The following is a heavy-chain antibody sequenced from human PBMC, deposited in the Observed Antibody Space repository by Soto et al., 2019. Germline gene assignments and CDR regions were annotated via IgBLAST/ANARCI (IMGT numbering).Heavy chain of an antibody. J-gene: IGHJ6*02. CDR3: AGPPELTRIYYYYGMDV. Sequence: QVQLVQSGAEVKKPGSSVKVSCKASGGTFSSYAISWVRQAPGQGLEWMGGIIPIFGTANYAQKFQGGVTITADESTSTAYMELSSLRSEDTAVYSCAGPPELTRIYYYYGMDVWGQGTTVTVSS. CDR1: GGTFSSYA. V-gene: IGHV1-69*12. CDR2: IIPIFGTA. D-gene: IGHD1-7*01.